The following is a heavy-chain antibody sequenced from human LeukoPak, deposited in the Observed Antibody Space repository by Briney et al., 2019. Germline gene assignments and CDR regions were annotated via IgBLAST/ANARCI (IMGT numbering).Heavy chain of an antibody. CDR2: ISSSSSYI. V-gene: IGHV3-21*01. D-gene: IGHD3-22*01. CDR3: ARSQDYYETPDAFDI. J-gene: IGHJ3*02. Sequence: GGSLRLSCAASGFTFSSYSMNWVRQAPGKGLEWVSSISSSSSYIYYADSVKGRFTISRDNAKNSLYLQMNSLRAEDTAVYYCARSQDYYETPDAFDIWGQGTMVTVSS. CDR1: GFTFSSYS.